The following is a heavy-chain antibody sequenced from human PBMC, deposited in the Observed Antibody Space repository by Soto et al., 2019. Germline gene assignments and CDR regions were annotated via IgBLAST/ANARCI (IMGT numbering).Heavy chain of an antibody. V-gene: IGHV1-3*05. D-gene: IGHD2-21*02. Sequence: QVQLVQSGAEEKKPGTSVKDSCKASGYTFTSYAMHWVRQAPGQRLEWMGWINARNGNTKYSQKFQGRGTITRDTSASTAYMELSSLRSEDTAVYYCARSIAVVTALDYWGQGTLVTVSS. CDR1: GYTFTSYA. CDR3: ARSIAVVTALDY. J-gene: IGHJ4*02. CDR2: INARNGNT.